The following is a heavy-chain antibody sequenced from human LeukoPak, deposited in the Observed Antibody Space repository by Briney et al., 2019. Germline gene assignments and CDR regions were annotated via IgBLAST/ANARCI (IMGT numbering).Heavy chain of an antibody. J-gene: IGHJ4*02. Sequence: SETLSLTCTVSGGPISSHYWSWIRQPPGEGLEWIGYISYSGRINYNPSLRSRVTLSLDTSKNQFSLTLTSVTAADTAVYYCARGAGWWDYWGQGTLVTVSS. D-gene: IGHD2-15*01. CDR1: GGPISSHY. V-gene: IGHV4-59*11. CDR2: ISYSGRI. CDR3: ARGAGWWDY.